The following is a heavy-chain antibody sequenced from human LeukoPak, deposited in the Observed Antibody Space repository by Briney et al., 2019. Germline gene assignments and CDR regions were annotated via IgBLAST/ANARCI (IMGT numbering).Heavy chain of an antibody. Sequence: GSLRLSCAASGSTFSSYEMNWVRQAPGKGLEWVSYISGSGSTKYYADSVKGRFTISRDIAKNSLYLQMNSLRAEDTAVYYCAREGRSTVSYYAMDVWGQGTTVIVSS. CDR2: ISGSGSTK. J-gene: IGHJ6*02. CDR1: GSTFSSYE. V-gene: IGHV3-48*03. CDR3: AREGRSTVSYYAMDV. D-gene: IGHD4-11*01.